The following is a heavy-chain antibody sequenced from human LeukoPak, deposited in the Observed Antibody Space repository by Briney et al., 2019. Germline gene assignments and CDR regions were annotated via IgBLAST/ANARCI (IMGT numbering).Heavy chain of an antibody. V-gene: IGHV4-34*01. Sequence: SETLSLTCAVYGGSFSGYYWSWIRQPPGKGLEWIGEINHSGSTNYNPSLKSRVTISLDTSKNQFSLKLSSVTAADTAVYYCASLSASGSYYFDYWGQGTLVTVSS. J-gene: IGHJ4*02. CDR2: INHSGST. D-gene: IGHD1-26*01. CDR3: ASLSASGSYYFDY. CDR1: GGSFSGYY.